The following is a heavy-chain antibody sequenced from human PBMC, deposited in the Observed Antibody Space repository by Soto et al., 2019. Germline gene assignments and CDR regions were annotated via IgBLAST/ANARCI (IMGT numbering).Heavy chain of an antibody. D-gene: IGHD4-17*01. J-gene: IGHJ4*02. CDR2: IYPRGSDT. CDR1: GYTFTIYW. Sequence: GEYLKVSCQVSGYTFTIYWIVWVRQMPGKGLECMGMIYPRGSDTRYSPSSQGKVTISADHSINTASLQWDNLKALDTTIYYCARPANTVADHFDLWGQGSPVTVSS. CDR3: ARPANTVADHFDL. V-gene: IGHV5-51*01.